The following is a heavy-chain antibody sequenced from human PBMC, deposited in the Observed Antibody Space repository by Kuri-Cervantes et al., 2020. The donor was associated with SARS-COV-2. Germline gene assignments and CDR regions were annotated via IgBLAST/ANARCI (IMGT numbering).Heavy chain of an antibody. CDR2: IIPIFGTA. CDR3: ARGARKKLINIVLMVYARDYGMDV. Sequence: SVKVSCKASGGTFSSYAISWVRQAPGQGLEWMGGIIPIFGTANYAQEFQGRVTITADKSTSTAYMELSSLRSEDTAVYYCARGARKKLINIVLMVYARDYGMDVWGQGTTVTVSS. V-gene: IGHV1-69*06. J-gene: IGHJ6*02. D-gene: IGHD2-8*01. CDR1: GGTFSSYA.